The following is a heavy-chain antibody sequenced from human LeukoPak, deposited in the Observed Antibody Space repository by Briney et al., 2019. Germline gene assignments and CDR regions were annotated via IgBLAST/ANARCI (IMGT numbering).Heavy chain of an antibody. Sequence: GSLRLSCSVSGFTFSSYTMHWVRQAPGKGLEYVSSININGGRTYYADSVKGRFTISRDNSKNTLYLQMSSLRAEDTAVYYCVKDKWIDHWGQGTLVTVSS. CDR2: ININGGRT. V-gene: IGHV3-64D*09. D-gene: IGHD2-8*01. CDR1: GFTFSSYT. CDR3: VKDKWIDH. J-gene: IGHJ4*02.